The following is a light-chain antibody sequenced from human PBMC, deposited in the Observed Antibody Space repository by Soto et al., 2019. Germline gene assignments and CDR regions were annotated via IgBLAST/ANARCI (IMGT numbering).Light chain of an antibody. CDR3: QQRSNWPRT. J-gene: IGKJ1*01. Sequence: VLTQSPATLSLSPGKRATLSCRASQNITNYLIWYQHKPGQAPRLLIYEVSNRATGIPARFSGSGSGTDFTLTISSLEPEDFAVYYCQQRSNWPRTFGQGTKVDIK. CDR2: EVS. V-gene: IGKV3-11*01. CDR1: QNITNY.